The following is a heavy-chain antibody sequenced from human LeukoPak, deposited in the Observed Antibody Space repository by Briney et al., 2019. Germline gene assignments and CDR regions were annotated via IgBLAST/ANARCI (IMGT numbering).Heavy chain of an antibody. CDR2: ISAYNGNT. J-gene: IGHJ3*02. CDR3: ARDHPLLDCGTGCVGALDI. D-gene: IGHD2-21*01. CDR1: GYTFTNYG. V-gene: IGHV1-18*01. Sequence: ASVKVSCKASGYTFTNYGFSWVRQAPGQGLEWMGWISAYNGNTNYAQKFQGRVTMTTDTSTSTAYMALRSLTSDDTAVYYCARDHPLLDCGTGCVGALDIWGQGTMVTVSS.